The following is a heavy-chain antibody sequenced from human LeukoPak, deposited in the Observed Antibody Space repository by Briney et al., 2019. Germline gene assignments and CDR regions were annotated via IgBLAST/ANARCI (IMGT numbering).Heavy chain of an antibody. CDR3: ARSRIAARRNSRYFDY. J-gene: IGHJ4*02. CDR2: INHSGST. Sequence: SETLSLTCAVYGGSFSGYYWSWLRQPPGKGLEWIGEINHSGSTNYNPSLKSRVTISVDTSKNQFSLKLSSVTAADTAVYYCARSRIAARRNSRYFDYWGQGTLVTVSS. V-gene: IGHV4-34*01. CDR1: GGSFSGYY. D-gene: IGHD6-6*01.